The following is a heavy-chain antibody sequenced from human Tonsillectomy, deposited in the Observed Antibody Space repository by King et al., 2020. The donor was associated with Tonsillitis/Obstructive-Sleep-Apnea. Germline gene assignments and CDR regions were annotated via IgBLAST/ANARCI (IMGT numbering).Heavy chain of an antibody. CDR2: IKIKTDGGTT. J-gene: IGHJ4*02. V-gene: IGHV3-15*01. Sequence: QLVQSGGGLVKPGGSLRLSCAASGFTFSNAWMSWVRQAPGKGLEWVCHIKIKTDGGTTDYAAPAKGRFTISRDDSKNTLYLQMNSLKAEDTAVYYCTTIGGYWGQGTLVTVSS. D-gene: IGHD3-16*01. CDR1: GFTFSNAW. CDR3: TTIGGY.